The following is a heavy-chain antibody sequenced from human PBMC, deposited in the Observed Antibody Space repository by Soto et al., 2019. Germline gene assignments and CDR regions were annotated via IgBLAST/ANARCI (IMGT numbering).Heavy chain of an antibody. J-gene: IGHJ4*02. Sequence: SETLSLTCTVSGGSISSSSYYWGWIRQPPGKGLEWIGSIYYSGSTYYNPSLKSRVTISVDTSKNQFSLKLSSVTAADTAVYYCARLTIFGVVVDYWGQGTLVTVSS. V-gene: IGHV4-39*01. CDR2: IYYSGST. CDR3: ARLTIFGVVVDY. CDR1: GGSISSSSYY. D-gene: IGHD3-3*01.